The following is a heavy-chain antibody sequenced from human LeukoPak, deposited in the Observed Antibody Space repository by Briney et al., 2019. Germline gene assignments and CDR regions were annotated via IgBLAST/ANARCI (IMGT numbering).Heavy chain of an antibody. Sequence: SVKVSCKASGGTFGSYAISWVRQAPGQGLEWMGGIIPIFGTANYAQKFQGRVTITTDESTSTAYMELSSLRSEDTAVYYCARTKSLAVAPPGFDYWGQGTLVTVSS. CDR2: IIPIFGTA. J-gene: IGHJ4*02. CDR1: GGTFGSYA. CDR3: ARTKSLAVAPPGFDY. D-gene: IGHD6-19*01. V-gene: IGHV1-69*05.